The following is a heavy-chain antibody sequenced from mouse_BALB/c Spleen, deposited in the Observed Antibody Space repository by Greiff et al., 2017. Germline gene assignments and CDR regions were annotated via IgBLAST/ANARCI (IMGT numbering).Heavy chain of an antibody. J-gene: IGHJ1*01. D-gene: IGHD1-1*01. CDR3: NYGSSYGYFDD. Sequence: VTLKESGAELVKPGASVKLSCTASGFNIKDTYMHWVKQRPEQGLEWIGRIDPANGNTKYDPKFQGKATITADTSSNTAYLQLSSLTSEDTAVYYYNYGSSYGYFDDWGAGTTVTVSS. CDR1: GFNIKDTY. V-gene: IGHV14-3*02. CDR2: IDPANGNT.